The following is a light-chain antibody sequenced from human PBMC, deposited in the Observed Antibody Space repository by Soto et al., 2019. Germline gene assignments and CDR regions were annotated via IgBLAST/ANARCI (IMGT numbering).Light chain of an antibody. Sequence: EIVMTQSPATLSVSPGERATLSCRASQSVSSNLAWYQQKPGQAPRLLIYGASTRATGIPARFSGSGSVTEVTLTISSLQSEDFAVYYCQQYNNWPPYTFGQGTKLEIK. CDR2: GAS. CDR1: QSVSSN. V-gene: IGKV3-15*01. J-gene: IGKJ2*01. CDR3: QQYNNWPPYT.